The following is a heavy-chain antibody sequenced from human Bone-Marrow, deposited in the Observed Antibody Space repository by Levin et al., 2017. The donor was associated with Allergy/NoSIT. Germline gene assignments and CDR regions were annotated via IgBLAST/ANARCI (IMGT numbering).Heavy chain of an antibody. J-gene: IGHJ6*03. CDR3: ASNPLPVDGTFYYYYYMDV. CDR1: GFNFSLSS. Sequence: RPGGSLRLSCAASGFNFSLSSMNWVRQAPGKGLEWLAYITKTSSIKYYADSVKGRFTTSRDNAKNSLFLQMNSLRVEDTAVYYCASNPLPVDGTFYYYYYMDVWGKGTTVTVSS. V-gene: IGHV3-48*01. CDR2: ITKTSSIK. D-gene: IGHD6-19*01.